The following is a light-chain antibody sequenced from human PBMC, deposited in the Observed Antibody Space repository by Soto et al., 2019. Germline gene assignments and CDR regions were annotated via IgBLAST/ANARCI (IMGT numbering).Light chain of an antibody. CDR2: DAS. Sequence: DIQMTQSPSTLSASVGDTVTVTCRASQSVSGWLAWYQQKPGEAPKLLIYDASALPRAVPSRFSGSGSGTKFTLSISSLEPEDIAVYYCQHRMNWPLTFGKGTRLEIK. J-gene: IGKJ5*01. V-gene: IGKV1-5*01. CDR3: QHRMNWPLT. CDR1: QSVSGW.